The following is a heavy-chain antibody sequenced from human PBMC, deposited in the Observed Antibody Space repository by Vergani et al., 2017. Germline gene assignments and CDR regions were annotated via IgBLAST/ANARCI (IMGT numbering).Heavy chain of an antibody. CDR2: FDPEHGEV. D-gene: IGHD3-22*01. Sequence: QVQLVQSGSEVRKPGASVKVSCQVSGYSLTELTIHWVRQAPGKGLEWMGGFDPEHGEVTFAHHIQGRVTMTEDRSTDTAYMELSNLRPEDTALYYCAIVTDYNDSSGYYLDYWGQGTLVTVSS. CDR1: GYSLTELT. V-gene: IGHV1-24*01. J-gene: IGHJ4*02. CDR3: AIVTDYNDSSGYYLDY.